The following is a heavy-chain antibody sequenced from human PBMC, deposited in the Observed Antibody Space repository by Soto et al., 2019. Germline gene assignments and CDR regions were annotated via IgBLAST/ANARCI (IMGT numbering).Heavy chain of an antibody. CDR2: MNPNSGNT. V-gene: IGHV1-8*01. D-gene: IGHD4-17*01. J-gene: IGHJ4*02. CDR3: ARSTNDYGDRH. CDR1: GYTFTSYD. Sequence: QVQLVQSGAEVKKPGASVKVSCKASGYTFTSYDINWVRQATGQGLEWMGWMNPNSGNTGYAQKFQGRVTMPRNTSISTAYMELSSLRSEEPAVYLWARSTNDYGDRHWGQGTLVTVSS.